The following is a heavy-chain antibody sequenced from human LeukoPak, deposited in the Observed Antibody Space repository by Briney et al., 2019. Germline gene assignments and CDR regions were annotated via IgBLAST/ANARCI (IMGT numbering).Heavy chain of an antibody. Sequence: PSETLSLTCAVYGGSFSGYYWSWIRQHPGKGLEWIGYIYYSGSTYYNPSLKSRVTISVDTSKNQFSLKLSSVTAADTAVYYCARFVEYYFDYWGQGTLVTVSS. CDR2: IYYSGST. D-gene: IGHD3-10*01. J-gene: IGHJ4*02. CDR1: GGSFSGYY. V-gene: IGHV4-31*11. CDR3: ARFVEYYFDY.